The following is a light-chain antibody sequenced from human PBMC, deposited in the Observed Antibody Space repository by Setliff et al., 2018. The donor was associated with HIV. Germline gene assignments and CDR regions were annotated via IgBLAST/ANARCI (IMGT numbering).Light chain of an antibody. V-gene: IGLV1-40*01. J-gene: IGLJ1*01. CDR1: SSNIGAGFD. CDR2: SFT. Sequence: QSVLTQPPSVSGAPGQRVTISCTGSSSNIGAGFDVHWYQQFPGTAPKLLIYSFTNRPSGVPDRFSGSKSGTSASLAIAGLQAGDEADYYCQSYDSSLSGYVFGTGTKVTVL. CDR3: QSYDSSLSGYV.